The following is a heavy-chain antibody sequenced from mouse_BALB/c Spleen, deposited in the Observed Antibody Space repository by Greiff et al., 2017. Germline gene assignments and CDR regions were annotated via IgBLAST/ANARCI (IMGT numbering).Heavy chain of an antibody. V-gene: IGHV5-4*02. D-gene: IGHD2-4*01. Sequence: EVMLVESGGGLVKPGGSLKLSCAASGFTFSDYYMYWVRQTPEKRLEWVATISDGGSYTYYPDSVKGRFTISRDNAKNNLYLQMSSLKSEDTAMYYCARDMITTGYYAMDYWGQGTSVTVSS. CDR2: ISDGGSYT. J-gene: IGHJ4*01. CDR3: ARDMITTGYYAMDY. CDR1: GFTFSDYY.